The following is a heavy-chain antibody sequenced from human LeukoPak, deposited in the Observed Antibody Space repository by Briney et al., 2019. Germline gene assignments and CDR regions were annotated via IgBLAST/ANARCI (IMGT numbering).Heavy chain of an antibody. V-gene: IGHV4-38-2*02. D-gene: IGHD6-19*01. CDR2: IYHSGST. Sequence: ASETLSLTCTVSGYSISSGYYWGWIRQPPGKGLEWIGSIYHSGSTYYNPSLKSRVTISVDTSKNQFSLKLSSVTAADTAVYYCARDRAVAGSEVWGQGTLVTVSS. J-gene: IGHJ4*02. CDR1: GYSISSGYY. CDR3: ARDRAVAGSEV.